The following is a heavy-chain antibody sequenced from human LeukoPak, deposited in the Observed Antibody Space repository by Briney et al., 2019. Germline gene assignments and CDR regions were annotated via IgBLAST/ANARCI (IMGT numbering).Heavy chain of an antibody. D-gene: IGHD5-24*01. CDR1: GGSISSGGYS. Sequence: PSQTLSLTCAVSGGSISSGGYSWSWVRQPPGKGLEWIGYIYHSGSTYYNPSLKSRVTISVDRSKNQFSLKLSSVTAADTAVYYCAREMATNGEIDYWGQGTLVTVSS. CDR2: IYHSGST. J-gene: IGHJ4*02. V-gene: IGHV4-30-2*01. CDR3: AREMATNGEIDY.